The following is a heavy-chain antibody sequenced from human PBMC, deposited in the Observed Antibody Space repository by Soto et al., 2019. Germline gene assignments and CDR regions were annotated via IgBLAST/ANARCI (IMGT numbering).Heavy chain of an antibody. CDR2: IYYSGST. CDR1: GGSISSSSYY. CDR3: ARSDYYYGSGSYYPIFDY. V-gene: IGHV4-39*07. D-gene: IGHD3-10*01. J-gene: IGHJ4*02. Sequence: SETLSLTCTVSGGSISSSSYYWGWIRQPPGKGLEWIGSIYYSGSTYYNPSLKRRVTISVDTSKNQFSLKLSSVTAADTAVYYCARSDYYYGSGSYYPIFDYWGQGTLVTVSS.